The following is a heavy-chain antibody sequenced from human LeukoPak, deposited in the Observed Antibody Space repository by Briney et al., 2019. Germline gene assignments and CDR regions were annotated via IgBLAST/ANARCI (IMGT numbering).Heavy chain of an antibody. CDR1: GYTFTSYD. CDR2: MNPNSGNT. CDR3: ARGGFRYYYYYGMDV. V-gene: IGHV1-8*01. Sequence: ASVKVSCKASGYTFTSYDINWVRQATRQGLEWMGWMNPNSGNTGYAQKFQGRVTMTRNTSISTAYMELSSLRSEDTAVYYCARGGFRYYYYYGMDVWGQGTTVTVSS. J-gene: IGHJ6*02.